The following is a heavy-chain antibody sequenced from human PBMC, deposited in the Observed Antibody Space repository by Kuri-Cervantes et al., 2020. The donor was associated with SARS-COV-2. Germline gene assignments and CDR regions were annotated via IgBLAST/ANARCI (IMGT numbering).Heavy chain of an antibody. J-gene: IGHJ4*02. D-gene: IGHD2-15*01. V-gene: IGHV3-30-3*01. CDR1: GFTFSSYA. CDR3: AKDQHGIVVVVAAVDS. CDR2: ISYDGSNK. Sequence: GGSLRLSCAASGFTFSSYAMHWVRQAPGKGLEWVAVISYDGSNKYYADSVKGRFTISRDNSKNTLYLQMNSLRAEGTALYYCAKDQHGIVVVVAAVDSWGQGTLVTVSS.